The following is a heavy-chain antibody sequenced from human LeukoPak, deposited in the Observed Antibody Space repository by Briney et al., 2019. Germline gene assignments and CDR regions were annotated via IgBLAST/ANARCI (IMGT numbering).Heavy chain of an antibody. CDR1: GYTFTSYD. J-gene: IGHJ3*02. CDR2: MNPNSGNT. V-gene: IGHV1-8*01. Sequence: ASVKVSCKASGYTFTSYDINWVRQATGQGLEWMGWMNPNSGNTGYAQKFQGRVTMTRNTSISTAYVELSSLRSEDTAVYYCARESGYCSSTSCHDAFDIWGQGTMVTVSS. CDR3: ARESGYCSSTSCHDAFDI. D-gene: IGHD2-2*01.